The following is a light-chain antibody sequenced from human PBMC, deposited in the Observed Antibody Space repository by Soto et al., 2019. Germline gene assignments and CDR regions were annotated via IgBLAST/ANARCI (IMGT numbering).Light chain of an antibody. CDR1: QDISNS. V-gene: IGKV1-17*03. J-gene: IGKJ1*01. Sequence: DIQMTQSPSAMSASVGDRVTITCRASQDISNSLAWLQQRPGKVPKRLIYPAPSLQSGVPSRFSGSSSGTEFTLTISSLQPEDFATYYCLQHKTFPWTFGQGTKVEIK. CDR3: LQHKTFPWT. CDR2: PAP.